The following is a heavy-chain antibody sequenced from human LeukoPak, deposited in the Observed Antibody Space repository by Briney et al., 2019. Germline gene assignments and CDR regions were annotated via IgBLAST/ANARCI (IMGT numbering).Heavy chain of an antibody. CDR3: ANCPTEWLVPAYYYGMDV. Sequence: GGSLRLSCAASGFTFSSYAMSWVRQAPGKGLEWVSAISGSGGSTYYADSVKVRFTISRDNSKTKLDLQMNRLRAAATAVSYCANCPTEWLVPAYYYGMDVWGQGTTVTVSS. V-gene: IGHV3-23*01. CDR1: GFTFSSYA. CDR2: ISGSGGST. J-gene: IGHJ6*02. D-gene: IGHD3-3*01.